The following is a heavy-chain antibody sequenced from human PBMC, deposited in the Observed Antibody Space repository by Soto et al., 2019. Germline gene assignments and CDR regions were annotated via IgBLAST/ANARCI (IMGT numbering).Heavy chain of an antibody. V-gene: IGHV1-69*13. D-gene: IGHD4-4*01. CDR3: ARNAAGYNNFYFDY. J-gene: IGHJ4*02. CDR1: GGTFSSYA. Sequence: SVKVSCKASGGTFSSYAISWVRQAPGQGLEWMGGIIPIFGTANYAQKFQGRVTITADESTSTAYMELSSLRSEDTAVYYCARNAAGYNNFYFDYWGQGTLVTVSS. CDR2: IIPIFGTA.